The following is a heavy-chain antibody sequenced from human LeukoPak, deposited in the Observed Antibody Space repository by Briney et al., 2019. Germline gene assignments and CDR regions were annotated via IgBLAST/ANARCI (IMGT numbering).Heavy chain of an antibody. Sequence: ASVKVSCKVSGGTFSSYAISWVRQAPGQGLEWMGGIIPIFGTANYAQEFQGRVTITRDTSASTAYMELGSLRSEDMAVYYCARESYYYDSSGRTLDYWGQGTLVTVSS. D-gene: IGHD3-22*01. CDR3: ARESYYYDSSGRTLDY. CDR1: GGTFSSYA. CDR2: IIPIFGTA. J-gene: IGHJ4*02. V-gene: IGHV1-69*05.